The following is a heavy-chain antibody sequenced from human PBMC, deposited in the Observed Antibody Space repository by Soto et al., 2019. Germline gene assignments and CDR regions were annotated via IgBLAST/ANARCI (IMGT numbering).Heavy chain of an antibody. Sequence: QVQLQESGPGLVKPSETLSLTCTVSGGSISSYYWSWIRQPPGKGLEWIGYIYYSGSTNYNPSLKSRVTISVDTSKNQFSLKLSSVTAADTAVYYCARVDSSSWYVYWGQGTLVTVSS. J-gene: IGHJ4*02. V-gene: IGHV4-59*01. D-gene: IGHD6-13*01. CDR2: IYYSGST. CDR3: ARVDSSSWYVY. CDR1: GGSISSYY.